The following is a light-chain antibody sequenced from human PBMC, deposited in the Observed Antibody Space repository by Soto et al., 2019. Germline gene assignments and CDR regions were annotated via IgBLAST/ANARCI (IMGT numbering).Light chain of an antibody. CDR1: QSVGSN. Sequence: EIVVTQSPGALSLSPGERATLSCRASQSVGSNLLAWYQQKRGQAPRLLIYGASTRATGIPARFSGSGSGTEFTLTISMLQAEDVAVYYCQQYNNRPRTFGQGTKVDIK. J-gene: IGKJ1*01. CDR2: GAS. CDR3: QQYNNRPRT. V-gene: IGKV3-15*01.